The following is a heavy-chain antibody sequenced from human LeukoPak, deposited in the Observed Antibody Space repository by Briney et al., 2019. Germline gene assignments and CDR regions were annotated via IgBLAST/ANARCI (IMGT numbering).Heavy chain of an antibody. V-gene: IGHV1-46*01. CDR1: GYTFTSYY. CDR2: INPSGGST. CDR3: ARAHVPYYYDSSGSYGMDV. Sequence: ASVKVSCKASGYTFTSYYMHWVRQAPGQGLEWMGIINPSGGSTSYAQKFQGRVTMTRDTSTSTVYMELSSLRSEDTAVYYCARAHVPYYYDSSGSYGMDVWGQGTTVTVSS. D-gene: IGHD3-22*01. J-gene: IGHJ6*02.